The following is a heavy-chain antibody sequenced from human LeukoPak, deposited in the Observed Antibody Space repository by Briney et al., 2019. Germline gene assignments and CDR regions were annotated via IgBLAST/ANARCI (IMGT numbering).Heavy chain of an antibody. CDR2: IYYSGST. V-gene: IGHV4-61*01. CDR3: ARDRIPHCSSTSCLYYYYYGMDV. Sequence: SETLSLTCTVSGGSVSSGSYYWSWIRQPPGEGLEWIGYIYYSGSTNYNPSLKSRVTISVDTSKNQFSLKLSSVTAADTAVYYCARDRIPHCSSTSCLYYYYYGMDVWGQGTTVTVSS. D-gene: IGHD2-2*01. CDR1: GGSVSSGSYY. J-gene: IGHJ6*02.